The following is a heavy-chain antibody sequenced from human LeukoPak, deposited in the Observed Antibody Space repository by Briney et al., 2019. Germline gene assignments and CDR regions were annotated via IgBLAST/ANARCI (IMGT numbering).Heavy chain of an antibody. Sequence: GGSLRLSCAASGFTFSTYNMNWVCQAPGKGLEWVSYISSSSSTMYYADSVKGRFTISRDNAKSSLYLQMNSLRAEDTAVYYCARSGGVVVPAEGPQGHYYYSYYMDVWGKGTTVTVSS. CDR1: GFTFSTYN. CDR3: ARSGGVVVPAEGPQGHYYYSYYMDV. V-gene: IGHV3-48*01. D-gene: IGHD2-2*01. CDR2: ISSSSSTM. J-gene: IGHJ6*03.